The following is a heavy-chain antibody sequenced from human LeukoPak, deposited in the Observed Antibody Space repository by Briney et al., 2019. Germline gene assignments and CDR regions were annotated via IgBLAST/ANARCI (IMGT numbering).Heavy chain of an antibody. J-gene: IGHJ3*02. Sequence: GASVKISCKASGGTFSSYAISWVRQAPGQGLEWMGGIIPIFGTANYAQKFQGRVTITADESTSTAYMELSSLRSEDTAVYYCARAKSEDIVVVPAANAFDIWGQGTMVTVSS. CDR2: IIPIFGTA. CDR3: ARAKSEDIVVVPAANAFDI. D-gene: IGHD2-2*01. V-gene: IGHV1-69*13. CDR1: GGTFSSYA.